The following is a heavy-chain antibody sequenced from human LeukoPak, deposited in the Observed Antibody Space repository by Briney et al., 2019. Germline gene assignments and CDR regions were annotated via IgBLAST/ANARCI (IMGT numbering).Heavy chain of an antibody. CDR2: ISGSGGST. CDR1: GFTFSSYS. Sequence: PGGSLRLSCAASGFTFSSYSMSWVRQAPGKGLEWVSAISGSGGSTYYADSVKGRFTISRDNSKNTLYLQMNSLRAEDTAVYYCAKGLKYQLLSDAYCFDYGGEETLVTVSS. D-gene: IGHD2-2*01. J-gene: IGHJ4*02. V-gene: IGHV3-23*01. CDR3: AKGLKYQLLSDAYCFDY.